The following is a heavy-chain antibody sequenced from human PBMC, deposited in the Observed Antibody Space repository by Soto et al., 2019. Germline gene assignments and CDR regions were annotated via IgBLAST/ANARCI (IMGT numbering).Heavy chain of an antibody. D-gene: IGHD1-26*01. CDR1: GFTFSGSA. J-gene: IGHJ4*02. CDR2: IRSKGNSYAT. V-gene: IGHV3-73*02. CDR3: TGPYSGSYDY. Sequence: EVQLVESGGGLVQPGGSLKLSCAASGFTFSGSAMHWVRQASGKGLEWVGRIRSKGNSYATAYAASVKGRFTISRDDSKNTAYLQMNSLKAEDRAVYYCTGPYSGSYDYWGQGTLVTVSS.